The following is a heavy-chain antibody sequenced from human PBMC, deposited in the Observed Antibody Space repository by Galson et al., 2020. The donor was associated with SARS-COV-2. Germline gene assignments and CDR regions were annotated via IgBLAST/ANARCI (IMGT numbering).Heavy chain of an antibody. V-gene: IGHV3-49*03. D-gene: IGHD2-2*01. Sequence: GGSLRLSCTPSGFTFVDYAMTWFRQAPGKGLEWVGFIRSKASGGTTAYAASVKARFTISRDDPKIIAYLQMNSLKTEDTAVYYGTRVPECQRGGEGWFEPWGQGTLVTVSS. CDR2: IRSKASGGTT. J-gene: IGHJ5*02. CDR1: GFTFVDYA. CDR3: TRVPECQRGGEGWFEP.